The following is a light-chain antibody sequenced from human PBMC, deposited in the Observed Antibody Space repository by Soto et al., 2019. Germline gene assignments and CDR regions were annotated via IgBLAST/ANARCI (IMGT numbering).Light chain of an antibody. CDR2: RSS. CDR3: QQNHSPPLT. J-gene: IGKJ4*02. CDR1: QSIAKS. V-gene: IGKV1-39*01. Sequence: DIQMTQSPSSLSASVGDTVTITCRASQSIAKSSSWYQQKPGKAPKLLIYRSSTLQNVVPSRFSGSGSGTYFTLTISSLQLEDFATYYCQQNHSPPLTFCGGTKVEIK.